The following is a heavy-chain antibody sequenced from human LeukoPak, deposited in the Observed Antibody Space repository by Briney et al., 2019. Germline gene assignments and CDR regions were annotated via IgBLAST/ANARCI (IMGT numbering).Heavy chain of an antibody. Sequence: GGSLILSCAASKFTFSNYWMSWVRQAPGKGLEWVAYMNQLGNEKNYLDSVKGRFTISRDNAKNSLYLQMTSLRAEDTAVYYCARGTYYYEFWGQGTLVTVSS. CDR2: MNQLGNEK. J-gene: IGHJ4*02. D-gene: IGHD3-16*01. CDR1: KFTFSNYW. V-gene: IGHV3-7*04. CDR3: ARGTYYYEF.